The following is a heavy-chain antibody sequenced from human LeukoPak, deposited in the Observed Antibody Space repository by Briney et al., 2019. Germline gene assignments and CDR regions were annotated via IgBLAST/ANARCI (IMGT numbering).Heavy chain of an antibody. CDR1: GFTFSSYS. D-gene: IGHD6-19*01. CDR3: AARPTSEAVTPSDF. Sequence: GGSLRLSCAASGFTFSSYSMNWVRQAPGKGLEWVSAISGSGGSTYYADSVKGRFTISRDNSKNTLYLQMNSLRVEDSATYYCAARPTSEAVTPSDFWGQGTLVTVSS. CDR2: ISGSGGST. V-gene: IGHV3-23*01. J-gene: IGHJ4*02.